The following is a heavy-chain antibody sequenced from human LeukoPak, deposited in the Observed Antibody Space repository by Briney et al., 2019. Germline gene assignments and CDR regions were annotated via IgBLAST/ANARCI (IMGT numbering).Heavy chain of an antibody. CDR3: ARGGRFLEWLLDY. D-gene: IGHD3-3*01. V-gene: IGHV1-69*13. CDR1: GGTFSSYA. CDR2: IIPIFGTA. J-gene: IGHJ4*02. Sequence: GASVKVSCKASGGTFSSYAISWVRQAPGQGLEWMGGIIPIFGTANYAQKFQGRVTNTADESTSTAYMELSSLRSEDTAVYYCARGGRFLEWLLDYWGQGTLVTVSS.